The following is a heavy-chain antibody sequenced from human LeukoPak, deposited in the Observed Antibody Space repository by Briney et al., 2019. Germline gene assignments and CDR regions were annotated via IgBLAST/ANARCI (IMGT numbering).Heavy chain of an antibody. V-gene: IGHV1-69*06. D-gene: IGHD2-2*01. CDR2: IISIFGTA. CDR1: GGTFSSYA. CDR3: ARDEGYCSSTSCPGHY. Sequence: SVTVSCKASGGTFSSYASSWVRQAPGQGLEWMGGIISIFGTANYAQKFQGRVTITADKSTSTAYMELSSLRSEDTAVYYCARDEGYCSSTSCPGHYWGQGTLVTVSS. J-gene: IGHJ4*02.